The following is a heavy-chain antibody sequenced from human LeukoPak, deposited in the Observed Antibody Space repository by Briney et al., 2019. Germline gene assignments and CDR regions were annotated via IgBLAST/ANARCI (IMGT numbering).Heavy chain of an antibody. J-gene: IGHJ4*02. D-gene: IGHD3-22*01. CDR3: TRAPTYYDSSGYYHEARFDY. CDR1: GFTFGDYA. V-gene: IGHV3-49*03. Sequence: PGGSLRLSCTASGFTFGDYAMSWFRQAPGKGLEWVGFIRSKAYGGTTEYAASVKGRFTISRDDSKSIAYLQMNSLKTEDTAVYYCTRAPTYYDSSGYYHEARFDYWGQGTLVTVSS. CDR2: IRSKAYGGTT.